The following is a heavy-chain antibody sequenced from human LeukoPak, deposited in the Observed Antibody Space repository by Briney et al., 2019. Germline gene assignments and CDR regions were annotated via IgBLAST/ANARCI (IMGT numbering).Heavy chain of an antibody. CDR1: GDSVSSNSAA. D-gene: IGHD1-1*01. CDR2: TYYRSKWYN. Sequence: SQTLSLTCAISGDSVSSNSAAWNWIRQSPSRGLEWLGRTYYRSKWYNDYAVSVKSRITINPDTSKNQFSLQLNSVTPEDTAVYYCARDRGRLTSHSRTTGTYDAFDIWGQGTMVTVSS. CDR3: ARDRGRLTSHSRTTGTYDAFDI. V-gene: IGHV6-1*01. J-gene: IGHJ3*02.